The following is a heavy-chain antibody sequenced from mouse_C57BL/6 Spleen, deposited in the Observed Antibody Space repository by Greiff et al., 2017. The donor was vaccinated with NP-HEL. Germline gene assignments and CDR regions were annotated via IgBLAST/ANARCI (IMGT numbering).Heavy chain of an antibody. J-gene: IGHJ2*01. D-gene: IGHD4-1*01. Sequence: QVQLKESGAELVRPGSSVKLSCKASGYTFTSYWMHWVKQRPIQGLEWIGNIDPSDSETHYNQKFKDKATLTVDKSSSTAYMQLSSLTSEDSAVYYCATTGAFDYWGQGTTLTVSS. CDR1: GYTFTSYW. CDR3: ATTGAFDY. V-gene: IGHV1-52*01. CDR2: IDPSDSET.